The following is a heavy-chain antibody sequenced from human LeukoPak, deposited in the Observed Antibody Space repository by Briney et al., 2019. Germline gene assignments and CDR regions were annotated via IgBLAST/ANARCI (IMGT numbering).Heavy chain of an antibody. CDR1: GGSINSSSYY. D-gene: IGHD2-2*01. J-gene: IGHJ4*02. V-gene: IGHV4-39*01. CDR2: IYSSGST. Sequence: PSETLSLTCTVSGGSINSSSYYWGWIRQPPGKGLEWIGSIYSSGSTYYNPSLKSRVTISVDTSKNQFSLKLSSVTAADTAVYYCARAQVLLDWIAYWGQGTLVTVSS. CDR3: ARAQVLLDWIAY.